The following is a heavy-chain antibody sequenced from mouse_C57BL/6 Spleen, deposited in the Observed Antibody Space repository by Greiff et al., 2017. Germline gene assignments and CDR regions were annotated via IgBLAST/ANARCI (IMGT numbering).Heavy chain of an antibody. Sequence: EVHLVESGEGLVKPGGSLKLSCAASGFTFSSYAMSWVRQTPEKRLEWVAYISSGGDYIYYADTVKGRFTISRDNARNTLYLQMSSLKSEDTAMYYCTRDGGTTVVATGGYAMDYWGQGTSVTVSS. V-gene: IGHV5-9-1*02. D-gene: IGHD1-1*01. CDR3: TRDGGTTVVATGGYAMDY. CDR1: GFTFSSYA. J-gene: IGHJ4*01. CDR2: ISSGGDYI.